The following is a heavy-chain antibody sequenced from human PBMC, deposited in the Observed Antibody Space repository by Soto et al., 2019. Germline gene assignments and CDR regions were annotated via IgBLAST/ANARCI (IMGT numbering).Heavy chain of an antibody. CDR1: GFTFDDYA. CDR2: ISWNSGSI. V-gene: IGHV3-9*01. J-gene: IGHJ6*02. Sequence: SLRLSCAASGFTFDDYAMHWVRQAPGKGLEWVSGISWNSGSIGYADSVKGRFTISRDNAKNSLYLQMNSLRAEDTALYYCAKDSVPRITIFGSYGMDVWGQGTTVTVSS. CDR3: AKDSVPRITIFGSYGMDV. D-gene: IGHD3-3*01.